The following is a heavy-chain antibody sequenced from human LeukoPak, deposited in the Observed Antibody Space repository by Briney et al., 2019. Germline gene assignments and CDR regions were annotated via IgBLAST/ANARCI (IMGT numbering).Heavy chain of an antibody. D-gene: IGHD5-24*01. CDR2: IYYSGST. V-gene: IGHV4-30-4*01. CDR3: ARDGLRDGYNPYYYGMDV. Sequence: SETLSLTCTVSGGSISSDDYYWSWIRQPPGKGLEWIGYIYYSGSTYYNPSLKSRVTISVDTSKNQFSLKLSSVTAADTAVYYCARDGLRDGYNPYYYGMDVWGQGTTVTVSS. CDR1: GGSISSDDYY. J-gene: IGHJ6*02.